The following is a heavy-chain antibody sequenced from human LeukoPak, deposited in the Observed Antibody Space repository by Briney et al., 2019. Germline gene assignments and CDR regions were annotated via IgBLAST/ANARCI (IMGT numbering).Heavy chain of an antibody. V-gene: IGHV3-30-3*01. J-gene: IGHJ4*02. CDR2: ISYDGSNK. Sequence: PGGSLRLSCAASGFTFSSYAMHWVRQAPGKGLEWVAVISYDGSNKYYADSVKGRFTISRDNSKNTLYLQMNSLRAEDTAVYYCASDSSGFIDPFDYWGQGTLVTVSS. CDR3: ASDSSGFIDPFDY. CDR1: GFTFSSYA. D-gene: IGHD3-22*01.